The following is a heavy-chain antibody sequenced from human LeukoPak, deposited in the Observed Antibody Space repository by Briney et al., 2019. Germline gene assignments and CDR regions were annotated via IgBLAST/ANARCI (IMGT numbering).Heavy chain of an antibody. CDR2: INPSGGST. D-gene: IGHD6-6*01. CDR1: GYTFTSYY. Sequence: ASVKVSCKASGYTFTSYYVHWVLQAPGQGLEWMGIINPSGGSTSYAQKFQGRVTMTRDTSTSTVYMELSSLRSEDTAVYYCARVPASTEYSSSYWGQGTLVTVSS. J-gene: IGHJ4*02. CDR3: ARVPASTEYSSSY. V-gene: IGHV1-46*01.